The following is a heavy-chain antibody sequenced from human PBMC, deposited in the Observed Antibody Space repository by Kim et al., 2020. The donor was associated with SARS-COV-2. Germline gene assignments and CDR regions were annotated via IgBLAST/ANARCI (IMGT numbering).Heavy chain of an antibody. CDR3: ARGLSGY. V-gene: IGHV4-34*01. J-gene: IGHJ4*02. Sequence: SETLSLTCAVYGGSFSGYYWSWIRQPPGKGLEWIGEINHSGSTNYNPSLKSRVTISVDTSKNQFSLKLSSVTAADTAVYYCARGLSGYWGQGTLVTVSS. CDR1: GGSFSGYY. CDR2: INHSGST.